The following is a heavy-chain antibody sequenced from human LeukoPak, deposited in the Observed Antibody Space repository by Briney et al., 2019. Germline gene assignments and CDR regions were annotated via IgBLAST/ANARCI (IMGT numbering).Heavy chain of an antibody. CDR1: GFTLSIYT. CDR3: ARYGYPVLTRGYYYYMDV. V-gene: IGHV3-21*01. CDR2: ISTSSSYI. D-gene: IGHD4-23*01. J-gene: IGHJ6*03. Sequence: PGGSLRLSCAASGFTLSIYTMNWVRQAQGEGMEWVSSISTSSSYIYYADSGKGRFTISRDNVKKELYLKMNSLRAEDTAVYYCARYGYPVLTRGYYYYMDVWGKGTTVTVSS.